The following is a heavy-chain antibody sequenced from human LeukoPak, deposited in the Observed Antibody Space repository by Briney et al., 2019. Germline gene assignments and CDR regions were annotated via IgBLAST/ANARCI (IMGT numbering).Heavy chain of an antibody. J-gene: IGHJ3*02. Sequence: SETLSLTCTVSGGSSSSYYWSWIRQPAGKGLEWIGRIYTSGSTNYNPSLKSRVTMSVDTSKNQFSLKLSSVTAADTAVYYCARDQLSITIFGVVTDDAFDIWGQGTMVTVSS. CDR1: GGSSSSYY. CDR3: ARDQLSITIFGVVTDDAFDI. V-gene: IGHV4-4*07. D-gene: IGHD3-3*01. CDR2: IYTSGST.